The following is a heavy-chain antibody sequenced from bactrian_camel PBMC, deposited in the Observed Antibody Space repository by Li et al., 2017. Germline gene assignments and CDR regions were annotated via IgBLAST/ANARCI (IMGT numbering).Heavy chain of an antibody. J-gene: IGHJ4*01. CDR1: GFPLTTCA. D-gene: IGHD3*01. CDR3: AARRPGDGCYLGSWSASDGHNY. V-gene: IGHV3S31*01. CDR2: IRAEGTT. Sequence: VQLVESGGGLAQPGGSLRLSCTAPGFPLTTCAMNWYRQAAGKQREWVSAIRAEGTTSYDDSVKGRFTVSIVNTGKDKNTLSLRMNSLKPEDTGMYYCAARRPGDGCYLGSWSASDGHNYWGQGTQVTVS.